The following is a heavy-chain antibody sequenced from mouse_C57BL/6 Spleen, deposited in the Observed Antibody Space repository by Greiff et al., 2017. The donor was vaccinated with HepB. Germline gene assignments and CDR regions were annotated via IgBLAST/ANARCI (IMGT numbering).Heavy chain of an antibody. V-gene: IGHV1-69*01. CDR3: ARSGGLRRKTWFAY. J-gene: IGHJ3*01. Sequence: QVQLQQPGAELVMPGASVKLSCKASGYTFTSYWMHWVKQRPGQGLEWIGEIDPSDSYTNYNQKFKGKSTLTVDKSSSTAYMQLSSLTSEDSAVYYCARSGGLRRKTWFAYGGQGTLVTVSA. D-gene: IGHD2-4*01. CDR2: IDPSDSYT. CDR1: GYTFTSYW.